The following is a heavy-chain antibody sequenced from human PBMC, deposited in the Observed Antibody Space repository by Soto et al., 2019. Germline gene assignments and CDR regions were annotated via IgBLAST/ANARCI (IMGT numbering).Heavy chain of an antibody. V-gene: IGHV3-30-3*01. CDR2: ISYDGSNK. J-gene: IGHJ4*02. Sequence: PGVSLRLSCAASGFTFSGYAMHWVRQAPGKGLEWVAVISYDGSNKYYADSVKGRFTISRDNSKNTLYLQMNSLRAEDTAVYYCAKGHYYDSPMDIDYWGQGTLVTVSS. D-gene: IGHD3-22*01. CDR1: GFTFSGYA. CDR3: AKGHYYDSPMDIDY.